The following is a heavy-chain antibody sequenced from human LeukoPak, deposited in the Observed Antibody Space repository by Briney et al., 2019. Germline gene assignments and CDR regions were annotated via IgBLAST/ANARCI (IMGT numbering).Heavy chain of an antibody. CDR3: ARQRSSGYSSSWFPRYFDY. V-gene: IGHV4-34*01. CDR2: INHSGSI. D-gene: IGHD6-13*01. CDR1: GGSFSGYY. J-gene: IGHJ4*02. Sequence: SETLSLTCAVYGGSFSGYYWNWIRQPPGKGLEWIGEINHSGSINYNSSLKSRVTISVDTSKNQFSLKLSSVTAADTAVYYCARQRSSGYSSSWFPRYFDYWGQGTLVTVSS.